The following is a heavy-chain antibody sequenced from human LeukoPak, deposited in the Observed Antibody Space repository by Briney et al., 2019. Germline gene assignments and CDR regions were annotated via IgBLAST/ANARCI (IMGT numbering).Heavy chain of an antibody. V-gene: IGHV4-39*07. CDR2: IYYSGST. CDR3: ARGDIVVVPAPTDY. D-gene: IGHD2-2*01. J-gene: IGHJ4*02. Sequence: SETLSLTCTVSGGSISSSSYYWGWIRQPPGKGLEWIGSIYYSGSTYYNPSLKSRVTISVDTSKNQFSLKLSSVTAADTAVYYCARGDIVVVPAPTDYWGQGTLVTVSS. CDR1: GGSISSSSYY.